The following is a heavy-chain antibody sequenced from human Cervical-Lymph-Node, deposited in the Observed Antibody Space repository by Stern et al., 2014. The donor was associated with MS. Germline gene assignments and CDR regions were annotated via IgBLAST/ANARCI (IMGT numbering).Heavy chain of an antibody. Sequence: VQLVESGPGLVKPSQTLSLTCTVSGGSISSGSYYWSWIRQPAGKRLEWIGRMFSSGNTFYNSSLKSRVNISVDTSKNQFSLCMASVTAADTAVYYCARGYRFFDDWGQGTLVTVSS. CDR1: GGSISSGSYY. V-gene: IGHV4-61*02. J-gene: IGHJ4*02. D-gene: IGHD3-16*02. CDR3: ARGYRFFDD. CDR2: MFSSGNT.